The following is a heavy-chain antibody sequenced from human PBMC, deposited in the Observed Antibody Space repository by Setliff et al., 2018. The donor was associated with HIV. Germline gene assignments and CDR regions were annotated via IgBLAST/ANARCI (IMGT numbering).Heavy chain of an antibody. J-gene: IGHJ6*02. Sequence: ASETLSLTCSVSGGSISSGSYYWGWIRQPPGKGLEWIGSMYYSGTTYDNPSLQSRVTISLDTSKNQFSLKLSSVTAADTAVYYCARENGRTNYYYYYGLDVWGQGTTVTVSS. V-gene: IGHV4-39*07. CDR3: ARENGRTNYYYYYGLDV. CDR2: MYYSGTT. CDR1: GGSISSGSYY.